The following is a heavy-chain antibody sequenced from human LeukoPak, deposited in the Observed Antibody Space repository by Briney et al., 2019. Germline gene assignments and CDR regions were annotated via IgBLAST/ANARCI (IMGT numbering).Heavy chain of an antibody. J-gene: IGHJ4*02. CDR2: INHSGST. CDR1: GGSFSGYY. CDR3: ARGITIFGLVNFDY. V-gene: IGHV4-34*01. D-gene: IGHD3-3*01. Sequence: PSETLSLTCAVYGGSFSGYYWSWIRQPPGKGLEWIGEINHSGSTNYNPSLKSRVTISVDTSKNQFSLKLSSVTAADTAVYYCARGITIFGLVNFDYWGQGTLVTVSS.